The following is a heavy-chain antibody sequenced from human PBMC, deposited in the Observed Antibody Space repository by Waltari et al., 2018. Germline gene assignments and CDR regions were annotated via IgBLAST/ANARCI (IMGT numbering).Heavy chain of an antibody. Sequence: QVQLVESGGGVVQPGRSLRLSCVASGFTFSSYAMHWVRQAPGKGLEWVAVLSYDGSNKYYADSVKGRFTISRDNSKNTLYLQMNSLRAEDTAVYYCAREHSGWSPDYWGQGTLVTVSS. D-gene: IGHD6-19*01. J-gene: IGHJ4*02. V-gene: IGHV3-30-3*01. CDR2: LSYDGSNK. CDR1: GFTFSSYA. CDR3: AREHSGWSPDY.